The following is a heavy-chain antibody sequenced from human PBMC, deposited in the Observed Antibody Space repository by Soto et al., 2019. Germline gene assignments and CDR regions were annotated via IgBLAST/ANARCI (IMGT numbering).Heavy chain of an antibody. V-gene: IGHV4-59*11. J-gene: IGHJ6*02. CDR3: ASDGVVRGNHGVDV. CDR2: IYYSGST. D-gene: IGHD3-10*01. Sequence: QVQLQESGPGLVKPSETLSLTCTVSGGSMSGHYWSWIRKSPGKGLEWIGNIYYSGSTNYNPSLKSRVTISVDTSKNQFSLKLRCVTAADTAVFYCASDGVVRGNHGVDVWGQGTTVPVSS. CDR1: GGSMSGHY.